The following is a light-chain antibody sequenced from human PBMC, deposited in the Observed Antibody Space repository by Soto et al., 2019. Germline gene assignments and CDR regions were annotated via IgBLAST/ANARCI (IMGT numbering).Light chain of an antibody. CDR1: SSNIGAGYD. CDR2: GNS. J-gene: IGLJ2*01. CDR3: QSYDSILSGGV. Sequence: QSVLTQPPSVSGAPGQRVTISCTGSSSNIGAGYDVHWYQQLPGTAPKLLIYGNSNRPSGVPDRFSGSKSGTSASLAITGLQAEDEAGYYCQSYDSILSGGVFGGGTKVTVL. V-gene: IGLV1-40*01.